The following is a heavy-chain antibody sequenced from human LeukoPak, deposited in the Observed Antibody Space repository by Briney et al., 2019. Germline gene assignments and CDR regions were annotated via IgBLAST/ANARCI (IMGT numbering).Heavy chain of an antibody. D-gene: IGHD6-19*01. V-gene: IGHV3-21*05. CDR3: ARDGGWYGGGNFDY. CDR2: ISSRGDI. Sequence: GGSLRLSCAASGFTFSTYSMNWVRQAPGKGLEWVPYISSRGDIHYADSVKGRFTISRDNAKNSLYLQMNSLRVEDTAVYYCARDGGWYGGGNFDYWGQGTLVTVSS. CDR1: GFTFSTYS. J-gene: IGHJ4*02.